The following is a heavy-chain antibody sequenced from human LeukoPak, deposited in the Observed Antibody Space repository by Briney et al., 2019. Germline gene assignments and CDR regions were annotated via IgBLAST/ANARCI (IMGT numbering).Heavy chain of an antibody. J-gene: IGHJ4*02. Sequence: GGSLRLSCAASGFTFDDYTMHWVRQAPGKGLEWVSLISWDGGSTYYADSVKGRFTISRDNSKNPLYLQMNSLRTEDTALYYCAKDIERYCSSTSCYAPDYWGQGTLITVSS. CDR2: ISWDGGST. V-gene: IGHV3-43*01. CDR1: GFTFDDYT. CDR3: AKDIERYCSSTSCYAPDY. D-gene: IGHD2-2*01.